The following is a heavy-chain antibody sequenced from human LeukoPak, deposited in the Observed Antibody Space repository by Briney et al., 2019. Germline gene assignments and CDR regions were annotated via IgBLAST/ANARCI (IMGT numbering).Heavy chain of an antibody. CDR1: GGSISSSSYY. CDR2: INYSGST. V-gene: IGHV4-39*07. D-gene: IGHD4-23*01. Sequence: SETLSLTCTVSGGSISSSSYYWGWIRQPPGKGLEWIGSINYSGSTYYNPSLKSRVTISVDTSKNQFSLKLSSVTAADTAVYYCARGSYGGKQKVFDYWGQGTLVTVSS. CDR3: ARGSYGGKQKVFDY. J-gene: IGHJ4*02.